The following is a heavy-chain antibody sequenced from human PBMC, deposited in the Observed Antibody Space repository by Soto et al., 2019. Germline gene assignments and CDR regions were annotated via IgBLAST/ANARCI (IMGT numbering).Heavy chain of an antibody. CDR2: ISPKSGGT. CDR3: ARGPRTQLWFPSVY. CDR1: GYTFSDYY. V-gene: IGHV1-2*02. D-gene: IGHD5-18*01. J-gene: IGHJ4*02. Sequence: QVQLVQSGAEVQKPGTSVKVSCKASGYTFSDYYLHWVRQAPGQGLECMGWISPKSGGTHFAPKFEGRVTLTTDTSISTAFMEVSRLSSDDTAVYYCARGPRTQLWFPSVYWGQGTLVTVSS.